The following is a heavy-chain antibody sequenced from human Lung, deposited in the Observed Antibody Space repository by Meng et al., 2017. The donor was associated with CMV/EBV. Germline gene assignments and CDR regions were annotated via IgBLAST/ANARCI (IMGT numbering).Heavy chain of an antibody. V-gene: IGHV4-61*01. CDR1: GGSVSSGSYY. CDR3: ARDLDIGYGMDF. CDR2: IYYSGST. J-gene: IGHJ6*02. D-gene: IGHD2-15*01. Sequence: SXTXSLXCTVSGGSVSSGSYYWSWIRQPPGKGLEWIGYIYYSGSTNYNPSLKSRVTISVDTSKNQFSLKLSSVTAADTAVYYCARDLDIGYGMDFWGQGTTVTVSS.